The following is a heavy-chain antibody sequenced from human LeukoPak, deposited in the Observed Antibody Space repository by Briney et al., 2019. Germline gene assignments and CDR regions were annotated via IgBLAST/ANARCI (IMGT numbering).Heavy chain of an antibody. CDR1: GGSISSYY. CDR3: ARDLQVLVQLEPGNAFDI. J-gene: IGHJ3*02. CDR2: IYTSGST. Sequence: SETLSLTCTVSGGSISSYYWSWIRQPAGKGLEWIGRIYTSGSTNYNPSLKSRVTMSVDTSKNQFSLKLSSVTAADTAVYYCARDLQVLVQLEPGNAFDIWGQGTMVTVSS. V-gene: IGHV4-4*07. D-gene: IGHD1-1*01.